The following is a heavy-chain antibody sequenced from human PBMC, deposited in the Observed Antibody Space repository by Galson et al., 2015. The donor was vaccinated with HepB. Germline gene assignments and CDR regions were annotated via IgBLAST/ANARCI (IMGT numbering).Heavy chain of an antibody. J-gene: IGHJ4*02. Sequence: SVKVSCKASGYTFSTFSVTWVRQAPGQGLEWVGWISAYNGNTKYAQKFQGRVTMTTDTSTSTAYMELRSLRSDDTAVYYCARSGQWRLRHVYWGQGTLVTVSS. CDR3: ARSGQWRLRHVY. CDR2: ISAYNGNT. V-gene: IGHV1-18*01. D-gene: IGHD6-19*01. CDR1: GYTFSTFS.